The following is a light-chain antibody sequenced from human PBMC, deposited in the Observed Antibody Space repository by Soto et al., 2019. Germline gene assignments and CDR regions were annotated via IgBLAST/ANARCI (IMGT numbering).Light chain of an antibody. V-gene: IGLV2-14*01. J-gene: IGLJ2*01. CDR1: SSDVGGYNY. CDR3: SSYTSSSTPNVV. CDR2: DVS. Sequence: QSALTQPASVSGSPGQSITISCTGTSSDVGGYNYVSWYQQHPGKAPKLMIYDVSNRPSGVSNRFSGSKSGNTASLTISGLQAEDEADYYCSSYTSSSTPNVVFGGWTKVTVL.